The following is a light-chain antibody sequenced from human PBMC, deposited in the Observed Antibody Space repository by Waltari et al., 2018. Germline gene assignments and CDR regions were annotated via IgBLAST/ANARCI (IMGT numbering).Light chain of an antibody. CDR3: SSYSSTTTRVI. V-gene: IGLV2-14*03. J-gene: IGLJ2*01. Sequence: QSALTQPASVSGSPGQSITISCTGSSTAIGGYFFVSWYQQHPGPAPKLIIYGVSNRPSGVSDRFSGSKSDNTASLTISGLQTEDEADYYCSSYSSTTTRVIFGGGTRLTVL. CDR1: STAIGGYFF. CDR2: GVS.